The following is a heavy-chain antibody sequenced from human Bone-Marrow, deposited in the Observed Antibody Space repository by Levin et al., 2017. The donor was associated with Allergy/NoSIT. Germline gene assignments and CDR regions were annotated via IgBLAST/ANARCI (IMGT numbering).Heavy chain of an antibody. V-gene: IGHV4-31*03. J-gene: IGHJ4*02. CDR1: GGSISGSPYY. D-gene: IGHD1/OR15-1a*01. CDR3: ARGHSAAGTASDGVFGY. Sequence: SQTLSLTCTVSGGSISGSPYYWTWIRQHPGKGLEWIGYIYYSGATYYNPSFRSRVSISVDTSKNQFSLKVTSMTAADTAVYYCARGHSAAGTASDGVFGYWGQGTLVTVSS. CDR2: IYYSGAT.